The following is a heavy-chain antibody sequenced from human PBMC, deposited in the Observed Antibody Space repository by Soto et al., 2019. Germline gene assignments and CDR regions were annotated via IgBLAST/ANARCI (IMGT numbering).Heavy chain of an antibody. CDR2: IYSSEST. Sequence: GSLRLSCAASVFTCSSHYMTWVRQTPGKGLEWVSIIYSSESTFYADSVKGRFTISRDNSKNTVYLHMTSLRAEDTAVYYCATPVTRLIAFDMWGQGTMVTVSS. D-gene: IGHD4-17*01. J-gene: IGHJ3*02. CDR3: ATPVTRLIAFDM. CDR1: VFTCSSHY. V-gene: IGHV3-53*01.